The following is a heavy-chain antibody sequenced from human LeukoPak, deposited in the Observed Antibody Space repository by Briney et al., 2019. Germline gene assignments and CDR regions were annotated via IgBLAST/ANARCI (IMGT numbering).Heavy chain of an antibody. CDR3: ARTSTYYYASGMPPKVIYFDY. J-gene: IGHJ4*02. CDR1: GGSISSSY. CDR2: IYYSGST. Sequence: SENLSLTCTVSGGSISSSYWSWIRQPPGKGLEGIGYIYYSGSTNYNPSLKSRVTISVDTSKNQFSLKLSSVTATDTAVYYCARTSTYYYASGMPPKVIYFDYWGQGTLVTVSS. D-gene: IGHD3-10*01. V-gene: IGHV4-59*01.